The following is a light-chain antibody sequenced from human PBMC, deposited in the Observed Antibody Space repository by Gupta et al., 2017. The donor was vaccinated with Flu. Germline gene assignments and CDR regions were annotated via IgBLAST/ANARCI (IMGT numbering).Light chain of an antibody. J-gene: IGLJ3*02. CDR3: GAYTSSNSLE. CDR1: SSEVGGYNY. Sequence: ITISCTGTSSEVGGYNYVSWYHHHPAKSHNLMIYEVSNRTAVVASRFSASKAGNTASLTISERKEEDAADYYCGAYTSSNSLEFGGGTKLTVL. CDR2: EVS. V-gene: IGLV2-14*01.